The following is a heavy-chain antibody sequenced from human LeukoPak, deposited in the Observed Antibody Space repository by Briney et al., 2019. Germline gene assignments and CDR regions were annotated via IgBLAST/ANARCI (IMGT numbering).Heavy chain of an antibody. CDR3: AKTLNYYDSSGYYLTSRPSGPFDY. V-gene: IGHV3-23*01. CDR1: GFTFSSYA. D-gene: IGHD3-22*01. J-gene: IGHJ4*02. Sequence: GGSLRLSCAASGFTFSSYAMSWVRQAPGKGLEWVSAISGSGGSTYYADSVKGRFTISRDNSKNTLYLQMNSLRAEDTAVYYCAKTLNYYDSSGYYLTSRPSGPFDYWGQGTLVTVSS. CDR2: ISGSGGST.